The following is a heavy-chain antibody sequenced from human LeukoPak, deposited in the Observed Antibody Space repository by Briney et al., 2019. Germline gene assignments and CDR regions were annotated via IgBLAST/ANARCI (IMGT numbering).Heavy chain of an antibody. D-gene: IGHD5-24*01. CDR3: ARSLGSHNYQPHCFDY. CDR1: GYSFTSYW. J-gene: IGHJ4*02. Sequence: GESLKISCKGSGYSFTSYWIGWVRQMPGKGLKWMGIIYPGDSDARYSPSFQGQVTISADESIGTAYLQWSSLKASDTAMYYCARSLGSHNYQPHCFDYWGQGTLVTVSS. V-gene: IGHV5-51*01. CDR2: IYPGDSDA.